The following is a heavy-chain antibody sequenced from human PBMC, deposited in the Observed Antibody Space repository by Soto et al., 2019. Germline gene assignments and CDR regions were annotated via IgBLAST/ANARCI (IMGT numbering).Heavy chain of an antibody. CDR2: ISAFNGNT. V-gene: IGHV1-18*01. CDR1: GYTFSSHG. CDR3: ARDFYYDSRSHDY. D-gene: IGHD3-22*01. J-gene: IGHJ4*02. Sequence: QVQLVQSGAEVKKPGTSVNVSCKASGYTFSSHGISWMRQAPGQGLERMGWISAFNGNTNYAQKLQGRVTMTTDTSTSTAYMELRSLRSDDTAVYYCARDFYYDSRSHDYWGQGTLVTVSS.